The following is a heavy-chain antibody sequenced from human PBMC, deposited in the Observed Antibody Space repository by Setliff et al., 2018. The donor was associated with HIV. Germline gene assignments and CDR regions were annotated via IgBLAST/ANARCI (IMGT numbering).Heavy chain of an antibody. Sequence: SETLSLTCTVSGVSISTSGYFWGWIRQSPGKGLEWIGTMYYSGNTYYSPSLRSRVTISVHTSKNQFSLKLNSVTAADTAIYYCATVIGWNDATDCWGQGTLVTVSS. J-gene: IGHJ4*02. CDR1: GVSISTSGYF. D-gene: IGHD1-1*01. CDR2: MYYSGNT. V-gene: IGHV4-39*07. CDR3: ATVIGWNDATDC.